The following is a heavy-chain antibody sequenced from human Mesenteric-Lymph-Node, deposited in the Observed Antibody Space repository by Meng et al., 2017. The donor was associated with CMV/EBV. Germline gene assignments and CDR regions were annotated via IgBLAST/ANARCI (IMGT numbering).Heavy chain of an antibody. J-gene: IGHJ4*02. CDR1: GFTFSSFG. D-gene: IGHD3-3*01. CDR2: ISFDASNK. CDR3: VKEPSRSGYYIGVY. V-gene: IGHV3-30*18. Sequence: SGFTFSSFGMHFVRQAPGKGLEWVAGISFDASNKYYADSVKGRFTISRDNSENTVYLQMNSLRVEDTAMYYCVKEPSRSGYYIGVYWGQGTLVTVSS.